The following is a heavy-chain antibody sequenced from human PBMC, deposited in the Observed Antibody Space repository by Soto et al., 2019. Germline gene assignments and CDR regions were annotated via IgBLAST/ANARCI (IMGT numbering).Heavy chain of an antibody. V-gene: IGHV4-59*12. CDR1: GDSSHNYY. Sequence: QVQLQESGPGLVKPSETLSLTCTVSGDSSHNYYWSWFRQSPGKAMEWIGYIYSRGGSDYNPSLQSRVTISLDTSKNHFSLELTSTTAADSAVYYCAAGTNWYFDLWGRGTRVTVSA. CDR3: AAGTNWYFDL. J-gene: IGHJ2*01. D-gene: IGHD2-15*01. CDR2: IYSRGGS.